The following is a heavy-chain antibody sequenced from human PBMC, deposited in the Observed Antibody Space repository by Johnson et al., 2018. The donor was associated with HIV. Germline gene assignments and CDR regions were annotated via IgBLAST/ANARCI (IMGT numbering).Heavy chain of an antibody. CDR3: ARAPEVRGVDAFDI. CDR1: GFSFSSYD. J-gene: IGHJ3*02. D-gene: IGHD3-10*01. CDR2: IYSGGST. V-gene: IGHV3-13*01. Sequence: VQLVESGGGLVQPGGSLRLSCAASGFSFSSYDMHWVRQLRGKGLEWVSVIYSGGSTYYADSVKGRFTISRDNAKNSLYLQMNILRAEDTAVYYCARAPEVRGVDAFDIWGQGTMVTVSS.